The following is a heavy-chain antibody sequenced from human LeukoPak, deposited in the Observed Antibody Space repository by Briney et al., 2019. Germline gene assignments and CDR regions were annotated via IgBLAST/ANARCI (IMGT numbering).Heavy chain of an antibody. CDR1: SDSIKSGHSY. J-gene: IGHJ6*02. V-gene: IGHV4-39*01. D-gene: IGHD5-24*01. Sequence: SETLSLTCSVSSDSIKSGHSYWGWIRQSPWKGLEWIGSIYYIGSPYYNPSLNSGRVTISVDTSMNQFSLKLASVTAEDTAVYYCARMTITKRAMDVWGQGTTVTVSS. CDR2: IYYIGSP. CDR3: ARMTITKRAMDV.